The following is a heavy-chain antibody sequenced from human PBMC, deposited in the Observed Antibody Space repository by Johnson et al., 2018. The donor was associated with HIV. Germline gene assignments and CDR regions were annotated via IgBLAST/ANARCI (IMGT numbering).Heavy chain of an antibody. CDR2: ISYDGTNK. V-gene: IGHV3-30-3*01. Sequence: QVQLVESGGGVVQPGRSLRLSCAASGFPVSSYAMRWVRQAPGKGLEWVAVISYDGTNKYYADPVQGRFTISRDNSKNTLNLQMNSLRVDETAVYYCARDRYHSPLRPGSGAFDIWGQGTMVTVSS. CDR3: ARDRYHSPLRPGSGAFDI. D-gene: IGHD1-14*01. J-gene: IGHJ3*02. CDR1: GFPVSSYA.